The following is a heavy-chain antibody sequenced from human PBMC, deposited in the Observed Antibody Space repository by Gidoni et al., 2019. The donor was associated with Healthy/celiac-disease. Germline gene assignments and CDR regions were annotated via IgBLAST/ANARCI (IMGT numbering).Heavy chain of an antibody. D-gene: IGHD6-13*01. Sequence: QVQLVESGGGVVQPGRSLRLSCAASGFNLGSYAMHWVRQAPGKGLEWVAVISYDGSNKYYADSVKGRFTISRDNSKNTLYLQMNSLRAEDTAVYYCAREWAPYSSSWYYFDYWGQGTLVTVSS. CDR3: AREWAPYSSSWYYFDY. CDR1: GFNLGSYA. J-gene: IGHJ4*02. V-gene: IGHV3-30-3*01. CDR2: ISYDGSNK.